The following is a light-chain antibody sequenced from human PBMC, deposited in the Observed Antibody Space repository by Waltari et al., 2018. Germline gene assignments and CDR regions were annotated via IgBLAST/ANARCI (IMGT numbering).Light chain of an antibody. CDR3: QTWDTGIQV. Sequence: QLVLTQSPSASASLGASVKLTCTLSSGHSSYAIAWHQQQPEKGPRYLMKLNSDGSHSKGDGIPDRFSCSSSGAERYLTISSLQSEDEADYYCQTWDTGIQVFGGGTKLTVL. V-gene: IGLV4-69*01. J-gene: IGLJ3*02. CDR1: SGHSSYA. CDR2: LNSDGSH.